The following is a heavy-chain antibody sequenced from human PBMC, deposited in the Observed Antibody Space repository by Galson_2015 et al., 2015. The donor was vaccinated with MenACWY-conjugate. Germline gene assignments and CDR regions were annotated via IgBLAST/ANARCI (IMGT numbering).Heavy chain of an antibody. J-gene: IGHJ5*02. CDR3: ARNYHGSSGYFYVWFDP. Sequence: SVKVSCKASNYTFTNFGISWMRQAPGQGLEWLGWITTSSGNTNYAQKLQGRVTMTTDTSTSTAYVELRNLRSDDTAVYYCARNYHGSSGYFYVWFDPWGQGTLVTVSS. D-gene: IGHD3-22*01. CDR2: ITTSSGNT. V-gene: IGHV1-18*01. CDR1: NYTFTNFG.